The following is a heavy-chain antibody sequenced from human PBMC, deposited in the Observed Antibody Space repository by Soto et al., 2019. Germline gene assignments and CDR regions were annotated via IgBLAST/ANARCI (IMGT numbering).Heavy chain of an antibody. CDR1: GFTFSSYG. D-gene: IGHD3-22*01. CDR2: ISYDGSNK. CDR3: AKAILYYYDSSGYHY. V-gene: IGHV3-30*18. Sequence: QVQLVESGGGVVQPGRSLRLSCAASGFTFSSYGMHWVRQAPGKGLEWVAVISYDGSNKYYADSVKGRFTISRDNSKNTLYLQMNSLRAEDTAVYYSAKAILYYYDSSGYHYWGQGTLVTVSS. J-gene: IGHJ4*02.